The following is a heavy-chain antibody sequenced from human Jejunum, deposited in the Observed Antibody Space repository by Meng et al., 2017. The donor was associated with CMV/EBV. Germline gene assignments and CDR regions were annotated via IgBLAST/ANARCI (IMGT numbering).Heavy chain of an antibody. V-gene: IGHV4-30-4*08. D-gene: IGHD3-10*01. CDR3: ARGGIFRGIDY. CDR2: IYYNGNA. J-gene: IGHJ4*02. CDR1: GDSISSGDYS. Sequence: QVQLQGSGPRLVKPSQTLSLTCTVSGDSISSGDYSWNWIRQSPGKGQEWIGYIYYNGNAYYNPSLQSRVSISVDTSKNEFSLNLNSVTAADTALYFCARGGIFRGIDYWGQGTLVTVSS.